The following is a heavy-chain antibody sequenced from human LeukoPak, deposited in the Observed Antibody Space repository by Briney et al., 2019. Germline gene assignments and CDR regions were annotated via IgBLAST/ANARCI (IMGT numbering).Heavy chain of an antibody. Sequence: SETLSLTCTVSGYSISSGYYWGWIRQPPGKGLEWIGYIFFSGCTNYNPSLKSRVTISVDTSKNQFSLKLTSVTAADTAVYYCARGGYYYLDVWGKGTTVTVSS. J-gene: IGHJ6*03. V-gene: IGHV4-61*01. D-gene: IGHD3-16*01. CDR2: IFFSGCT. CDR3: ARGGYYYLDV. CDR1: GYSISSGYY.